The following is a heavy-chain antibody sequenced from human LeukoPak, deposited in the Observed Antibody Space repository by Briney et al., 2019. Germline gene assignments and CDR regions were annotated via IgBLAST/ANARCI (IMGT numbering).Heavy chain of an antibody. CDR2: FYHPGNT. V-gene: IGHV4-38-2*01. Sequence: SATLSLTCAVSSSSFSTSYRWGWIRQPPGKGLEWIGTFYHPGNTYYNPSLKSRVTISVDPSKNQFSLNLTSVTAADTAVYYCANVNTVTTAYFDYWGQGTLVTVS. CDR3: ANVNTVTTAYFDY. D-gene: IGHD4-11*01. CDR1: SSSFSTSYR. J-gene: IGHJ4*02.